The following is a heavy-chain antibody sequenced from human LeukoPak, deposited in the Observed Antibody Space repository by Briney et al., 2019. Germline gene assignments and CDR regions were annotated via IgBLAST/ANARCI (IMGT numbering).Heavy chain of an antibody. CDR3: ARAIWSGYYRLYYYYYGMDV. J-gene: IGHJ6*02. D-gene: IGHD3-3*01. CDR2: MNPNSGNT. CDR1: GYTFTSYD. Sequence: GASVKVSCKASGYTFTSYDINWVRQATGQGLEWMGWMNPNSGNTGYAQKFQGRVTMTRNTSISTAYMELSSLRSEDTAVYYCARAIWSGYYRLYYYYYGMDVWGQGTTVTVSS. V-gene: IGHV1-8*01.